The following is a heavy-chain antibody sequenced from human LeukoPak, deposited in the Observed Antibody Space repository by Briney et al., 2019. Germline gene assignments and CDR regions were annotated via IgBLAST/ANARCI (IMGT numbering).Heavy chain of an antibody. CDR2: ISGSGGST. V-gene: IGHV3-23*01. Sequence: PGGPLRLSCAASGFTFSSYAMSWVRQAPGKGLEWVSAISGSGGSTYYAVSVKGRFTISRDNSKNTLYLQMNSLRAEDTAVYYCAKQIYDILTGRDYWGQGTLVTVSS. J-gene: IGHJ4*02. D-gene: IGHD3-9*01. CDR1: GFTFSSYA. CDR3: AKQIYDILTGRDY.